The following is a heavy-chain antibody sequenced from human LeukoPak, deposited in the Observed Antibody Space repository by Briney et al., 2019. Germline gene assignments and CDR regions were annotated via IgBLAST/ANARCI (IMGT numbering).Heavy chain of an antibody. Sequence: ASVKVSCKASGYTFTGYYMHWVRQAPGQGLEWMGWINRNSGGTNYAQKFQGRVTMTRDTSISTAYMELSRLRSDDTAVYYCATHTLYYYYYYMDVWGKGTTVTISS. CDR2: INRNSGGT. CDR3: ATHTLYYYYYYMDV. V-gene: IGHV1-2*02. CDR1: GYTFTGYY. J-gene: IGHJ6*03.